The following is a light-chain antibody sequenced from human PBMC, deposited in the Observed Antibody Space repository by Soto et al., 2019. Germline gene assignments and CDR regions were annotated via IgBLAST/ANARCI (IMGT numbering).Light chain of an antibody. CDR1: SSDVGGYNY. J-gene: IGLJ3*02. CDR3: SSFTSSTTWV. V-gene: IGLV2-14*01. CDR2: EVN. Sequence: SVLTQPASVSGSPGQSITISCTGTSSDVGGYNYVSWYQQHPGKAPKVMIYEVNNRPSGVSNRFSGSKSGNTASLTISGLQAEDEADYYCSSFTSSTTWVFGGGTKLTVL.